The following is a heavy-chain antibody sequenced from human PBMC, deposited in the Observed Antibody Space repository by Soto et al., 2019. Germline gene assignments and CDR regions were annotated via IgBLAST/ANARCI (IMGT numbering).Heavy chain of an antibody. J-gene: IGHJ3*02. CDR1: GRAISNYY. V-gene: IGHV4-59*01. Sequence: SEILYITCTVYGRAISNYYWRWIHQPSGKGLERIGYIYYTRRTKYNPSIKNHVTISVDTSKIQLSLKLSSVTAADTAIYYCARYFDWPSGFDIWGQGTIVT. CDR3: ARYFDWPSGFDI. D-gene: IGHD3-9*01. CDR2: IYYTRRT.